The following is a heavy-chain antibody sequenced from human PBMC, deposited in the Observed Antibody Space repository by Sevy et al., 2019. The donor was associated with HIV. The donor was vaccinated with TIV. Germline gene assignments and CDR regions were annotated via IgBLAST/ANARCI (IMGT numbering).Heavy chain of an antibody. Sequence: GGSLRLSCAASGFTFSTYTMNWVRQAPGKGLEWVSSISSGSSYIYYEDSVKGRFTISRDNAKNSLYLQMNSLRAEDTAIYYCARDGGCTSTSCLLYFDYWGQGTPVTVSS. V-gene: IGHV3-21*01. D-gene: IGHD2-2*01. CDR3: ARDGGCTSTSCLLYFDY. CDR2: ISSGSSYI. CDR1: GFTFSTYT. J-gene: IGHJ4*02.